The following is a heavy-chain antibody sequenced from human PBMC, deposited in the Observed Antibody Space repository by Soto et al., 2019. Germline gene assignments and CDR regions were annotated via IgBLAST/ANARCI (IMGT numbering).Heavy chain of an antibody. CDR1: GDSVSSNSAA. J-gene: IGHJ5*02. D-gene: IGHD6-13*01. CDR3: ARAPPRGSWYAWGWFDP. V-gene: IGHV6-1*01. CDR2: TYYRSKWYN. Sequence: SQTLSLTCAISGDSVSSNSAAWNWISQSPSRGLEWLGRTYYRSKWYNDYAVSVKSRITINPDTSKNQFSLQLNSVTPEDTAVYYCARAPPRGSWYAWGWFDPWGQGTLVTVSS.